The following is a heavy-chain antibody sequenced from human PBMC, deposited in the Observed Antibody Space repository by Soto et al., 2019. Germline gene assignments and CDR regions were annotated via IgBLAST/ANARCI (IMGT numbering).Heavy chain of an antibody. CDR1: GGSFSGYY. CDR2: INHSGST. CDR3: ARGLSASGAAGSHFDY. V-gene: IGHV4-34*01. D-gene: IGHD6-13*01. J-gene: IGHJ4*02. Sequence: SETLSLTCAVYGGSFSGYYWSWIRQPPGKGLEWIGEINHSGSTNYNPSLKSRVTISVDTSKNQFSLKLSSVTAADTAVYYCARGLSASGAAGSHFDYWGQGTLVT.